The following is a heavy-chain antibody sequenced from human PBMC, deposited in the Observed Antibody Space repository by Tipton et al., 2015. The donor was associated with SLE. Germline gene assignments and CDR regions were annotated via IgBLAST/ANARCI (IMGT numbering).Heavy chain of an antibody. D-gene: IGHD6-19*01. V-gene: IGHV4-34*01. CDR1: GGSFSAYY. J-gene: IGHJ4*02. CDR2: INHSGST. CDR3: ARGHSSGWYAFDY. Sequence: TLSLTCAVYGGSFSAYYWSWIRQPPGKGLEWIGEINHSGSTNYNPSLKSRVTISVDTSKNQFSLKLTSVTAADTAVYYCARGHSSGWYAFDYWGQGTLVTVSS.